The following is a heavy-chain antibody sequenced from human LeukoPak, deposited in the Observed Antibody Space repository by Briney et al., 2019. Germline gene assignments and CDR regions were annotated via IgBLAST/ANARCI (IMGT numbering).Heavy chain of an antibody. CDR3: AKYLPPGWELRYDAFDI. D-gene: IGHD1-26*01. CDR2: ISGSGGST. V-gene: IGHV3-23*01. Sequence: GGSLRLSCAASGFTFSSYAMSWVPQAPGKGLEWVLAISGSGGSTYYADYVKGRFTISRDNSKNTLYLQMNSLRAEDTAVYYGAKYLPPGWELRYDAFDIWGQGTMVTVSS. CDR1: GFTFSSYA. J-gene: IGHJ3*02.